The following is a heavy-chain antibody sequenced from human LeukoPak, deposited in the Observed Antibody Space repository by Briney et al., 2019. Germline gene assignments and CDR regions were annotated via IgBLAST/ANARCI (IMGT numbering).Heavy chain of an antibody. CDR2: ISSSGSTI. J-gene: IGHJ5*02. D-gene: IGHD3-22*01. V-gene: IGHV3-11*01. Sequence: PGGSLRLSCAASGFTFSDYYMSWIRQAPGKGLEWVSYISSSGSTIYYADSVKGRFTIYSDNAKNSLYLQMNSLRAEDTAVYYCARGSGYYQTPEFDTWGQGTLVTVSS. CDR3: ARGSGYYQTPEFDT. CDR1: GFTFSDYY.